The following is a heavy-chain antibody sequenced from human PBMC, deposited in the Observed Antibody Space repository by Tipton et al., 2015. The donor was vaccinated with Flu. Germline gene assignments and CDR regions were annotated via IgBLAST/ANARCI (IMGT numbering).Heavy chain of an antibody. V-gene: IGHV4-4*07. J-gene: IGHJ4*02. D-gene: IGHD3-10*01. Sequence: TLSLTCTVSGGSISSYYWSWIRQPAGKGLEWIGRMHASGVTNYNPSLKSRVSMSVDTSMDQFSLKLTSVTAADTALYYCARDPYNASGGLYDGGDYFDFWGRGTLVSVSS. CDR3: ARDPYNASGGLYDGGDYFDF. CDR2: MHASGVT. CDR1: GGSISSYY.